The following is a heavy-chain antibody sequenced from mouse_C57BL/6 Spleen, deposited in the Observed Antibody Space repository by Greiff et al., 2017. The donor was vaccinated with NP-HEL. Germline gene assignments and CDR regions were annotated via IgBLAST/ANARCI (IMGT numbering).Heavy chain of an antibody. CDR2: ISDGGSYT. CDR1: GFTFSSYA. V-gene: IGHV5-4*01. J-gene: IGHJ3*01. CDR3: ARDEGYYSNSAWFAY. Sequence: VQLQQSGGGLVKPGGSLKLSCAASGFTFSSYAMSWVRQTPEKRLEWVATISDGGSYTYYPDNVKGRFTISRDNAKNNLYLQMSHRKSEDTAMYYCARDEGYYSNSAWFAYWGQGTLVTVSA. D-gene: IGHD2-5*01.